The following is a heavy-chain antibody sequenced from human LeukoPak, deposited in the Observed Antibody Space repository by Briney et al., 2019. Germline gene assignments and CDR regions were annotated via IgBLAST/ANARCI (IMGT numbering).Heavy chain of an antibody. CDR1: GGSISSGDYY. D-gene: IGHD5-24*01. CDR3: AREMATAYYFDY. J-gene: IGHJ4*02. CDR2: IYYSGST. V-gene: IGHV4-30-4*01. Sequence: PSQTLSLTCTVSGGSISSGDYYWSWIRQPPGKGLEWIGYIYYSGSTYYNPSLKSRVTISVDTSKNQFSLKLSSVTAADTAVYYCAREMATAYYFDYWGQGTLVTVSS.